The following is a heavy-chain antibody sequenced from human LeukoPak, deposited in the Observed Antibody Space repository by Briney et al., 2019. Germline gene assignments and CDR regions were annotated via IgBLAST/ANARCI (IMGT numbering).Heavy chain of an antibody. V-gene: IGHV3-48*01. J-gene: IGHJ6*03. CDR3: ARCGSSIWDYYYMDV. CDR2: ISSSSSTI. CDR1: GFTFSGYS. Sequence: GRSLRLSCAVSGFTFSGYSMHWVRQAPGKGLEWVSYISSSSSTIYYADSVKGRFTISRDNAKNSLYLQMNSLRAEDTAVYYCARCGSSIWDYYYMDVWGKGTTVTVSS. D-gene: IGHD6-6*01.